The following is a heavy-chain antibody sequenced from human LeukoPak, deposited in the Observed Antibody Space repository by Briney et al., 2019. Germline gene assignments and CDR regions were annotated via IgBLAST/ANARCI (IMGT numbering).Heavy chain of an antibody. CDR2: MDPSGTQT. CDR3: AIWTSGNN. J-gene: IGHJ4*02. V-gene: IGHV3-7*01. D-gene: IGHD1-1*01. Sequence: FTSSGSGFTFNGSWMNWVRQAPGKGLEWVANMDPSGTQTRYVDSVKGRFTISKDDPGTSLYLEMHSLRAEDTAIYYCAIWTSGNNWGQGALVTVSS. CDR1: GFTFNGSW.